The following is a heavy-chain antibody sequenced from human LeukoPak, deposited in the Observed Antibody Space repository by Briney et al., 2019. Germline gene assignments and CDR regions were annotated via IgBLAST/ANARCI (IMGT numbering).Heavy chain of an antibody. Sequence: PSETLSLTYTVSGGSISGSSYYWGWIRQPPGKGREWIGSIYRAGSTYYNPSLKSRVTISVDTSKNQFSLKLSSVTAADTAVYYCTRRAYCSGGTCYSDYWGQGTLVTVSS. V-gene: IGHV4-39*01. J-gene: IGHJ4*02. D-gene: IGHD2-15*01. CDR1: GGSISGSSYY. CDR3: TRRAYCSGGTCYSDY. CDR2: IYRAGST.